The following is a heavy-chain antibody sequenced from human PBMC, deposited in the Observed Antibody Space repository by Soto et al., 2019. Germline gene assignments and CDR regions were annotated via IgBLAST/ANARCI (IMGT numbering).Heavy chain of an antibody. D-gene: IGHD6-19*01. CDR3: ARDAAVPGESDRFDY. CDR2: AYHNGLT. Sequence: SDTLSLTCAVSGDSVTSNVWWSWVRQPPGKGLEWIGEAYHNGLTDYNPSLKSRVTMSVDTSKNEFSLKLTSLTAADTAIYYCARDAAVPGESDRFDYWGQGTLVTVSS. J-gene: IGHJ4*02. CDR1: GDSVTSNVW. V-gene: IGHV4-4*02.